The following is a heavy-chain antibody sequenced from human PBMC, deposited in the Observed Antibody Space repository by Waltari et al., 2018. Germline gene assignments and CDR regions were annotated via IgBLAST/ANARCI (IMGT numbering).Heavy chain of an antibody. J-gene: IGHJ4*02. V-gene: IGHV4-39*02. CDR1: GGSVSTGTNY. Sequence: QLQLQESGPGLVKPSETLSLTCTVSGGSVSTGTNYWGWIRQPPGKGLGWIGTFYYPGHAYYNPSLKSRATMSVDTSRNQFSLKRTSVTAADTAVYYCARELAAGGATGYWGQGTLVTVSS. CDR3: ARELAAGGATGY. D-gene: IGHD1-26*01. CDR2: FYYPGHA.